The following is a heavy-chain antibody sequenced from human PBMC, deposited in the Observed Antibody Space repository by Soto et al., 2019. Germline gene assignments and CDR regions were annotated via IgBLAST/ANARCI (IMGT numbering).Heavy chain of an antibody. CDR1: GGSISNAAYS. CDR3: ARERGGYDLFDS. V-gene: IGHV4-30-2*01. Sequence: QLQLQESGSGLVKPSHTLSLTCTVSGGSISNAAYSWSWIRQPPGKGLEWIGYIYPSGMPFYNPSLRSRVTISIDRSNDQFSLNLKSVTAADTAVYYCARERGGYDLFDSWGQGTLVTVSS. J-gene: IGHJ4*02. CDR2: IYPSGMP. D-gene: IGHD6-25*01.